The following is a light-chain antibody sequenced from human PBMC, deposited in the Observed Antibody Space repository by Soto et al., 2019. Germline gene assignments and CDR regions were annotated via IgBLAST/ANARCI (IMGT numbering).Light chain of an antibody. CDR2: DVS. CDR3: CSYTSSNSNV. Sequence: QSALTQPASVSGSPGQSITISCTGTSSDVGGSNYVSWYQQLPGKAPKLMVSDVSNRPSGVSNRFSGSKSGNTASLTISGLQAEDEADYYCCSYTSSNSNVFGTGTKLTVL. CDR1: SSDVGGSNY. V-gene: IGLV2-14*03. J-gene: IGLJ1*01.